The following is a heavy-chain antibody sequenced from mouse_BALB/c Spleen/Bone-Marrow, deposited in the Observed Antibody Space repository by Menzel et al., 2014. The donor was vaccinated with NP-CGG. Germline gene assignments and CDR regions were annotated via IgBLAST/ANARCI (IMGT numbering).Heavy chain of an antibody. CDR3: ARGGISIDY. CDR2: IYPGDDDT. V-gene: IGHV1-80*01. J-gene: IGHJ2*01. Sequence: VQLQQSGAELVRPGSSVKISCKVSGYAFSLYWVNWVKQRPGQGLEWIGQIYPGDDDTDYNGKFKGKATLTADRSSSTAYMQLGSLTSEDSAVYFCARGGISIDYWGHGTTLTVSS. CDR1: GYAFSLYW.